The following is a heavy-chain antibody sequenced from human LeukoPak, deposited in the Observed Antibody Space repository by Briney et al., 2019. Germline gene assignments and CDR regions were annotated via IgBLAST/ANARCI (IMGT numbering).Heavy chain of an antibody. J-gene: IGHJ4*02. CDR3: ARDRQYSSSSLDY. CDR2: IWYDGSNK. D-gene: IGHD6-6*01. CDR1: GVTFSSYG. Sequence: PGRSLRLSCAASGVTFSSYGMHWVRQAPGKGLEWVAVIWYDGSNKYYADSVKGRFTISRDNSKKMLYLQMNSLRAEGTAVYYCARDRQYSSSSLDYWGQGTLVTVSS. V-gene: IGHV3-33*01.